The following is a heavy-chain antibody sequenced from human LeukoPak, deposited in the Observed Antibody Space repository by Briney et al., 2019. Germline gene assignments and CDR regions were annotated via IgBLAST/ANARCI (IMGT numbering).Heavy chain of an antibody. J-gene: IGHJ4*02. Sequence: PSETLSLTCSVSGGSISSLYWSWIRQPPGKGLEWIGYIYYTGSTNYNPSLKSRVTISVDTSNNQFSLKLTSVTAADTAVYYCARQVGYSSGWYIYWGQGTLVTVSS. CDR2: IYYTGST. CDR3: ARQVGYSSGWYIY. CDR1: GGSISSLY. V-gene: IGHV4-59*08. D-gene: IGHD6-19*01.